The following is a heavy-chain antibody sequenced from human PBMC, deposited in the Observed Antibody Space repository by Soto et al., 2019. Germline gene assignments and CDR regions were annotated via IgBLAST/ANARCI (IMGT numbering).Heavy chain of an antibody. CDR3: ARDPATLYAGNWFDP. Sequence: QVQLVQSGAEVKKPGSSVKVSCKASGGTFSSHTISWVRQAPGQGLEWMGRIIPILGIANYAQKFQGRVTITADKSTSTAYMELSSLRSEDTAVYYCARDPATLYAGNWFDPWGQGTLVTVSS. CDR1: GGTFSSHT. J-gene: IGHJ5*02. V-gene: IGHV1-69*08. D-gene: IGHD3-16*02. CDR2: IIPILGIA.